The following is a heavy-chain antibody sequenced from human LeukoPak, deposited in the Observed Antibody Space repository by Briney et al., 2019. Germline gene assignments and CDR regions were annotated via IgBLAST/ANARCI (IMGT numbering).Heavy chain of an antibody. CDR2: ISYDGSNK. V-gene: IGHV3-30-3*01. CDR1: GFTFSSYA. Sequence: GGSLRLSCAASGFTFSSYAMHWVRQAPGKGLEWVAVISYDGSNKYYADSVKGRFTISRDNSKNTLYLQMNSLRAEDTAVYYCARDKYSGYDSSLGYWGQGTLVTVSS. D-gene: IGHD5-12*01. J-gene: IGHJ4*02. CDR3: ARDKYSGYDSSLGY.